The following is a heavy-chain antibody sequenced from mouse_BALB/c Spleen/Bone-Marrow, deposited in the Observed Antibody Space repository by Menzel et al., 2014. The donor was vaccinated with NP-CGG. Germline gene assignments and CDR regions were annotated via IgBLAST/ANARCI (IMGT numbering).Heavy chain of an antibody. CDR3: ARSRGYDVGPFAF. CDR1: GYAFTNYL. V-gene: IGHV1-54*01. J-gene: IGHJ3*01. CDR2: INPGSGSS. D-gene: IGHD2-2*01. Sequence: QVQLQQSGAELVRPGTSVKVSCKASGYAFTNYLIEWVKQRPGQGLEWIGVINPGSGSSNYNENFKGKATLTADRSSSTAYMLPNSLTSDDSAVYFCARSRGYDVGPFAFWGQGTLVTVSA.